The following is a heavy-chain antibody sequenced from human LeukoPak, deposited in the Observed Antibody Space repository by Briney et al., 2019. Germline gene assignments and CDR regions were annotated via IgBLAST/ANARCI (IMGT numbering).Heavy chain of an antibody. J-gene: IGHJ4*02. CDR2: IYYSGST. V-gene: IGHV4-59*01. CDR1: TTTIRSYY. Sequence: PSETLTPTSTASTTTIRSYYWSSTPPPPGKGLKRIGYIYYSGSTNYNPSLKSRVTISVDTSKNQFSLKLSSVTATDTAVYYCARGHSSSPTPFDYWGQGTLVTVSS. CDR3: ARGHSSSPTPFDY. D-gene: IGHD6-13*01.